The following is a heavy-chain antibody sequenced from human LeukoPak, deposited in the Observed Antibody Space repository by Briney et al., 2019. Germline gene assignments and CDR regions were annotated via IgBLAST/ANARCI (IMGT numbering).Heavy chain of an antibody. Sequence: GGSLRLSCAASGFTVSSNYMSWVRQAPGKGLEWVSVIYSGGSTYYADSVKGRFTISRDNSKNTLYLQMNSLRAEDTAVYYCARDQYYYDSSGPGAFDIWGQGTMVTVSS. D-gene: IGHD3-22*01. CDR3: ARDQYYYDSSGPGAFDI. CDR2: IYSGGST. CDR1: GFTVSSNY. J-gene: IGHJ3*02. V-gene: IGHV3-66*01.